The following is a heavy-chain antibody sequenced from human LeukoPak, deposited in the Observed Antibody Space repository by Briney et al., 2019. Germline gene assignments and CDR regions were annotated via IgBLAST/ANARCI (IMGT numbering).Heavy chain of an antibody. CDR3: AKGIYSSGWSYFDY. CDR2: LSVSGITT. D-gene: IGHD6-19*01. CDR1: GFTFSNSA. J-gene: IGHJ4*01. V-gene: IGHV3-23*01. Sequence: GGSLRLSCAASGFTFSNSAMSWVRQAQGKGLEWVSTLSVSGITTYYADSVTGRLITSTDNPKNTLYLQMNSLKAEDTAVYYCAKGIYSSGWSYFDYWGHGTLVTLSS.